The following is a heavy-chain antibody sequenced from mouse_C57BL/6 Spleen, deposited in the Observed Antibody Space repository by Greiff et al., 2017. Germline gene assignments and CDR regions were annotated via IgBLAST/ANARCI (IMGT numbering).Heavy chain of an antibody. V-gene: IGHV1-18*01. Sequence: VQLQQSGPELVKPGASVKIPCKASGYTFTDYNMDWVKQSHGKSLEWIGDINPNNGGTIYNQKFKGKATLTVDKSSSTAYMEVSSLTSEDTAVYYCARPEWLQGAMDYWGQGTSVTVSS. CDR3: ARPEWLQGAMDY. J-gene: IGHJ4*01. CDR1: GYTFTDYN. D-gene: IGHD2-2*01. CDR2: INPNNGGT.